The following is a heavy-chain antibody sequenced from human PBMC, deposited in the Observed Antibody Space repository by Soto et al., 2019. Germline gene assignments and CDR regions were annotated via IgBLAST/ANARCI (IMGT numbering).Heavy chain of an antibody. CDR3: ARPMRYYYDSSGQSAWFDP. D-gene: IGHD3-22*01. Sequence: QVQLVQSGAEVKKPGSSVKVSCKASGGTFNSYAISWVRQAPGQGLEWMGGIIPIFGTAKYAQKFQGRVTITTDESTSTAYIELSSLRSEDTAVYYCARPMRYYYDSSGQSAWFDPWGQGTLVTVSS. CDR1: GGTFNSYA. V-gene: IGHV1-69*05. CDR2: IIPIFGTA. J-gene: IGHJ5*02.